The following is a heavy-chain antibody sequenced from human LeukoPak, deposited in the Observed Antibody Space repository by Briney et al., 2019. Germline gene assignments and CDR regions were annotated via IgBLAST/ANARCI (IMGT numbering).Heavy chain of an antibody. D-gene: IGHD2-2*01. CDR2: ISAYNGNT. J-gene: IGHJ5*02. V-gene: IGHV1-18*01. CDR1: GYTFTSYG. Sequence: GASVKVSCKASGYTFTSYGISWVRQAPGQGLEWMGWISAYNGNTNYAQKLQGRVTMTTHTPTSTAYMELRSLRSDDTAVYYCARDRYCSITKCYNWFDPWGQGTLVTVSS. CDR3: ARDRYCSITKCYNWFDP.